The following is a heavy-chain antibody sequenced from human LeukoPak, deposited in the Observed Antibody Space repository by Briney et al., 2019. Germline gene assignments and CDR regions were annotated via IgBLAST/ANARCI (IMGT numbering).Heavy chain of an antibody. D-gene: IGHD6-19*01. CDR1: GGSISSSSYY. Sequence: SETLSLTCTVSGGSISSSSYYWGWIRQPPGKGLEWIGSIYYSGSTYYNPSLKSRVTISVDTSKNQFSLKLSSVTAADTAVYYCAKGWLATTGFDYWGQGTLVTVSS. CDR3: AKGWLATTGFDY. V-gene: IGHV4-39*01. J-gene: IGHJ4*02. CDR2: IYYSGST.